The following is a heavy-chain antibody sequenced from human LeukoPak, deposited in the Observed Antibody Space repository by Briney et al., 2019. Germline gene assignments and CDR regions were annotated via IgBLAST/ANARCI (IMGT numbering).Heavy chain of an antibody. CDR3: AKEAGAFDY. V-gene: IGHV1-46*01. CDR2: INPSDGST. J-gene: IGHJ4*02. Sequence: ASVKASCEASGYTFTSNYMDWVRQTPGQGLEWMGVINPSDGSTTYAQKFQGSVTLTRDTSTTTVHMELSSLTPEDTAVYYCAKEAGAFDYWGQGTLVTVSS. CDR1: GYTFTSNY. D-gene: IGHD1-26*01.